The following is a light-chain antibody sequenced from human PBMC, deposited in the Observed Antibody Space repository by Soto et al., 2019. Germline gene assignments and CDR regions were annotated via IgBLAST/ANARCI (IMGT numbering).Light chain of an antibody. V-gene: IGKV3-20*01. J-gene: IGKJ4*01. CDR1: QSVNNNY. Sequence: VLTQSPGTLSLSPGERATLSCRASQSVNNNYLAWYQQKPGQSPRLLIYGASIRATAIPDRFSGSGSGTAFTLTISSLEPEDSAVYYCQQHSRSITFGGGTKVEIK. CDR2: GAS. CDR3: QQHSRSIT.